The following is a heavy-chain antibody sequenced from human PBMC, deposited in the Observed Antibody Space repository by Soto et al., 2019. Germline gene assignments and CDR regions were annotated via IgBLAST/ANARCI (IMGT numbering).Heavy chain of an antibody. CDR3: AMSAGYGGAFDV. D-gene: IGHD5-12*01. V-gene: IGHV3-23*04. CDR1: GFTFSIYA. CDR2: ITNNGDTT. Sequence: EKQLVESGGALAQPGGSLGLSCVGSGFTFSIYALTWVRQAPGKGLEWVSLITNNGDTTFFGDSVKGRFSISRDNSKNTLYLQLENLRAEDTAVYYCAMSAGYGGAFDVWGQGTMVAVSS. J-gene: IGHJ3*01.